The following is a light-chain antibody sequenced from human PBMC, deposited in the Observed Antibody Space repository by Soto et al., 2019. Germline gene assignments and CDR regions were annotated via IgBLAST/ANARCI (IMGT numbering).Light chain of an antibody. J-gene: IGLJ2*01. CDR2: STN. CDR1: SGSVSTSYY. CDR3: ALYMGSGISV. V-gene: IGLV8-61*01. Sequence: QTVVTQEPSFSVSHGRTVTLTCGLSSGSVSTSYYPSWYQQTPGQAPRTLIYSTNTRSSGVPDRFSGSILGNKAALTITGAQADDESDYYCALYMGSGISVFGGGTKLTVL.